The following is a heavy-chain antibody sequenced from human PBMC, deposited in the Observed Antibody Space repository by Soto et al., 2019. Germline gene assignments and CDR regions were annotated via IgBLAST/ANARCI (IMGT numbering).Heavy chain of an antibody. V-gene: IGHV3-74*01. Sequence: GGSLRLSCAASGFTFSSYWMHWVRQAPGKGLVWVSRINSDGSSTSYADSVKGRFTISRDNAKNTLYLQMNSLRAEDTALYYCARKPAAIYYYYYGMDVWGQGTTVTVSS. CDR1: GFTFSSYW. CDR2: INSDGSST. CDR3: ARKPAAIYYYYYGMDV. J-gene: IGHJ6*02. D-gene: IGHD2-2*02.